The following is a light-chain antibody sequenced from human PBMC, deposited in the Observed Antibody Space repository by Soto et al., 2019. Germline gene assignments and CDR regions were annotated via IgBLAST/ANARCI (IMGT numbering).Light chain of an antibody. CDR2: DAS. CDR1: QSVSSY. CDR3: QQRSNWPPNFT. Sequence: EIVLTQSPATLSLSPGERATLSCRASQSVSSYLAWYQQKPGQAPRLLIYDASNRATGIPARFSGSASGTDFSLTISSLEPEDFAVYYCQQRSNWPPNFTFGGGTKVEIK. V-gene: IGKV3-11*01. J-gene: IGKJ4*01.